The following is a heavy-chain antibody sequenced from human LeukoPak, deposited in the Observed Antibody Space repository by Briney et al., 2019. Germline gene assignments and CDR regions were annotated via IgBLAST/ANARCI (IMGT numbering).Heavy chain of an antibody. Sequence: ASVKVSCKASGYTFTGYNMHWVRQAPGQGLEWMGWINPNSGGTNYAQKFQGWVTMTRDTSISTAYMELSRLRSDDTAVYYCARGAIQLWLIGGGYFDYWGQGTLVTVSS. CDR3: ARGAIQLWLIGGGYFDY. J-gene: IGHJ4*02. CDR2: INPNSGGT. D-gene: IGHD5-18*01. CDR1: GYTFTGYN. V-gene: IGHV1-2*04.